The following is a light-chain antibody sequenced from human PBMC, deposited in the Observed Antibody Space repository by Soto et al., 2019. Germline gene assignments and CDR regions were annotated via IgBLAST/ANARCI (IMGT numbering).Light chain of an antibody. CDR2: DVS. Sequence: QPASVSGSPGQSITISCTGTSSDVGAYNYVSWYQQHPGKAPKLMIYDVSNRPSGISNRFSGSKAGNTASLTISGLQAEDEADYYCSSYTSSSTLYVFGTGTKVTVL. V-gene: IGLV2-14*01. CDR3: SSYTSSSTLYV. CDR1: SSDVGAYNY. J-gene: IGLJ1*01.